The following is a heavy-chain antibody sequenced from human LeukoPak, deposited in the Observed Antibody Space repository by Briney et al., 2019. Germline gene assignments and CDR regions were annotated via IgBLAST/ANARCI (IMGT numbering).Heavy chain of an antibody. CDR1: GGSISSYY. CDR3: ARINRYCSGGSCYVVVDY. Sequence: PSETLSLTCTVSGGSISSYYWSWIRQPAGKGLEWIGRIYTSGSTNYNPSLKSRVTMSVDTSKNQFSLKLSSVTAADTAVYYCARINRYCSGGSCYVVVDYWGQGTPVTVSS. D-gene: IGHD2-15*01. V-gene: IGHV4-4*07. J-gene: IGHJ4*02. CDR2: IYTSGST.